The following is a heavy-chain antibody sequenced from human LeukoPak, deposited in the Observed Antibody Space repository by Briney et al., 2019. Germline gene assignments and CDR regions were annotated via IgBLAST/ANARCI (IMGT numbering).Heavy chain of an antibody. CDR3: ARAPYYYDSSGYVY. V-gene: IGHV3-48*03. Sequence: GGSLRLSCAASGFIFSNYEMNWVRQAPGKGLEWVSFISSSGLSIYYADSVKGRFTISRDNAKNSLYLQMNSLRAEDTAVYYCARAPYYYDSSGYVYWGQGTLVTVSS. D-gene: IGHD3-22*01. CDR2: ISSSGLSI. J-gene: IGHJ4*02. CDR1: GFIFSNYE.